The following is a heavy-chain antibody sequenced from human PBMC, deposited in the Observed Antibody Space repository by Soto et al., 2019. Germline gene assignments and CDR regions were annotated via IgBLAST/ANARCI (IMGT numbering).Heavy chain of an antibody. V-gene: IGHV3-48*02. Sequence: EVQLVESGGGLVQPGGSLRLSCAASGFTFSSYSMNWVRQAPGKGLEWVSYISSSSSTIYYADSVKGRFTISRDNAKNSLYLQMNSLRDADTAVYYCAREIPQDYYDSSGYYEGAFDYWGQGTLVTVSS. CDR1: GFTFSSYS. D-gene: IGHD3-22*01. J-gene: IGHJ4*02. CDR3: AREIPQDYYDSSGYYEGAFDY. CDR2: ISSSSSTI.